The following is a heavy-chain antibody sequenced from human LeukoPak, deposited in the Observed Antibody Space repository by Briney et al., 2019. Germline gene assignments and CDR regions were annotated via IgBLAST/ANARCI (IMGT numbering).Heavy chain of an antibody. J-gene: IGHJ4*02. CDR1: GYIFTGYY. CDR2: INPNNDAT. D-gene: IGHD3-22*01. CDR3: ARTYYYDSSGHSDY. Sequence: ASVKVSCKASGYIFTGYYTHWVRQAPGQGLEWVGRINPNNDATNYAQKFQGRVTMTRDTSINTAYMELSRLRSDDTAVYYCARTYYYDSSGHSDYWGQGTLVTVSS. V-gene: IGHV1-2*06.